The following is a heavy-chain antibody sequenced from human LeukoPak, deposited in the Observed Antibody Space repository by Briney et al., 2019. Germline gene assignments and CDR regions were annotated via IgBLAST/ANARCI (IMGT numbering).Heavy chain of an antibody. Sequence: PGGSLRLSCAASGFTVSSNPMSWVRQAPGKGLEWVSGISGSGGNTYYADSVKGRFTISRDNFKNTLYLQMNSLRVEDTAVYYCAKGPGSYYDFWSGSNWGQGTLVTVSS. CDR2: ISGSGGNT. V-gene: IGHV3-23*01. J-gene: IGHJ4*02. D-gene: IGHD3-3*01. CDR1: GFTVSSNP. CDR3: AKGPGSYYDFWSGSN.